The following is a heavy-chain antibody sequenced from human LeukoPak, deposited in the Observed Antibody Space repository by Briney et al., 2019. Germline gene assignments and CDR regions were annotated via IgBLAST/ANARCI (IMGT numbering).Heavy chain of an antibody. V-gene: IGHV3-30*18. CDR2: ISYDGSNK. CDR3: AKDQGYCTGDSCYYGMDV. J-gene: IGHJ6*02. CDR1: GFTFNNYG. D-gene: IGHD2-8*02. Sequence: GGSLRLSCAASGFTFNNYGMHWVRQAPGKGLEWVAVISYDGSNKYYADSVKGRFTISRDNSKSTLYLRMNSLRAEDTAVYSCAKDQGYCTGDSCYYGMDVWGQGTTVTVSS.